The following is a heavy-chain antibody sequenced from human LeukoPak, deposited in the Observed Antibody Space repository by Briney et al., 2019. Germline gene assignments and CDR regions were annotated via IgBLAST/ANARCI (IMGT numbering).Heavy chain of an antibody. D-gene: IGHD3-10*01. CDR3: ATRGEVRGVIVFDY. V-gene: IGHV3-53*01. CDR1: GFTVSSNY. J-gene: IGHJ4*02. CDR2: IYSGGST. Sequence: GGSLRLSCAASGFTVSSNYMSWVRQAPGKGLEWVSVIYSGGSTYYADSVKGRFTISRDNSKNTLYLQMNSLRAEDTAVYYCATRGEVRGVIVFDYWGQGTLVTVSS.